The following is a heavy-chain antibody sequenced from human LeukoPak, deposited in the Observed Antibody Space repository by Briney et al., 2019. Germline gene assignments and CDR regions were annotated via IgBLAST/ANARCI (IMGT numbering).Heavy chain of an antibody. V-gene: IGHV3-23*01. J-gene: IGHJ4*02. CDR1: GFIFNSFA. CDR2: FSGSGSRT. CDR3: AKTALAAGVAHYYDSSGSFAY. D-gene: IGHD3-22*01. Sequence: GGSLRLSCAASGFIFNSFAMSWVRQAPGKGLEWVSTFSGSGSRTSYADSVKGRFTISRDNSKNTLYLQMKSLRAEDTAVYYCAKTALAAGVAHYYDSSGSFAYWGQGTLVTVSS.